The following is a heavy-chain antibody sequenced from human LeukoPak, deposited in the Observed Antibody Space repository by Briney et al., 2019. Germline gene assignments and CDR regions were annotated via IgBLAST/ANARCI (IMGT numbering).Heavy chain of an antibody. V-gene: IGHV3-48*01. CDR2: ISISGDTV. J-gene: IGHJ4*02. Sequence: PGGSLRLSCAASGFTFFSHPMNWVRQAPGKGLEWVAYISISGDTVYYTHSVRGRFTISRDNAENTVYLQMNSLRTDDTAIYYCARDRFDYSLDYWGQGVLVTVSS. CDR1: GFTFFSHP. D-gene: IGHD2-15*01. CDR3: ARDRFDYSLDY.